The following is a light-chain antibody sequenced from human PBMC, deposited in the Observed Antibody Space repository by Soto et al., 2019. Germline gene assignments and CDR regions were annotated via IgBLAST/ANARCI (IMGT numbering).Light chain of an antibody. CDR1: SSDVGGYNY. CDR2: DVS. J-gene: IGLJ2*01. V-gene: IGLV2-14*01. CDR3: RSYTGSSTLV. Sequence: QSVLTQPASVSGSPGQSITISCTGTSSDVGGYNYVSWYPQHPGKAPKLTIYDVSNRPSGVSNRFSGSKSGNRASLTISGLQAEDEADYYCRSYTGSSTLVFGGGTQLTVL.